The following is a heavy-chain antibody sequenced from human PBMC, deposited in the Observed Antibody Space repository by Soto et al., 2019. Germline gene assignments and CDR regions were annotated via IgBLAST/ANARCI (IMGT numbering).Heavy chain of an antibody. V-gene: IGHV3-53*01. D-gene: IGHD2-15*01. CDR1: GFTVSSTY. Sequence: PGGSLRLFCNASGFTVSSTYMSWVRQAPGMGLEWGAVIESGGSTHYADSVKGRFTISRDIPKNMIYLQLHTLRAEDTAVYYCAKDLGPLRLLNYYFYGLDVWGEGPTVTASS. CDR2: IESGGST. CDR3: AKDLGPLRLLNYYFYGLDV. J-gene: IGHJ6*02.